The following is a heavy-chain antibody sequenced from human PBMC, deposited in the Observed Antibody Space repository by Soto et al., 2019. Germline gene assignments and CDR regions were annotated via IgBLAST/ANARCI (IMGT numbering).Heavy chain of an antibody. Sequence: GGSLRLSCAASGFTFSSYAMHWVRQAPGKGLEWVAVISYDGSNKYYADSVKGRFTISRDNSKNTLYLQMNSLRAEDTAVYYCAREGVTGTLYYYYGMDVWGQGTTVTGSS. CDR1: GFTFSSYA. V-gene: IGHV3-30-3*01. CDR3: AREGVTGTLYYYYGMDV. CDR2: ISYDGSNK. J-gene: IGHJ6*02. D-gene: IGHD1-7*01.